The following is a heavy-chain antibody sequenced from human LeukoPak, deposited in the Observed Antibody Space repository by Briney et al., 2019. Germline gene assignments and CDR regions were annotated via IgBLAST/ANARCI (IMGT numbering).Heavy chain of an antibody. CDR2: IYYSGST. D-gene: IGHD5-18*01. V-gene: IGHV4-59*01. Sequence: PSETLSLTCTVSGGSISSYYWSWIRQPPGKGLEWIGYIYYSGSTNYNPSLKSRVTISVDTSKNQFSLKLSSVTAADTAVYYCARVDTAMVYYYGMDVWGQGTTVTVSS. CDR1: GGSISSYY. CDR3: ARVDTAMVYYYGMDV. J-gene: IGHJ6*02.